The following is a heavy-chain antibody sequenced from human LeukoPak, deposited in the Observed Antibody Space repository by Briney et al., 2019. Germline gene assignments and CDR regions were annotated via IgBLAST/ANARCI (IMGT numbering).Heavy chain of an antibody. V-gene: IGHV3-23*01. J-gene: IGHJ6*03. CDR1: GFTFSSYA. CDR3: AKGPTTRPYYYYYMDV. Sequence: SGRSLRLSCAASGFTFSSYAMSWVRQAPGKGLEWVSAISGSGGSTYYADSVKGRFTISRDNSKNTLYLQMNSLRAEDTAVYYCAKGPTTRPYYYYYMDVWGKGTTVTVSS. D-gene: IGHD4-17*01. CDR2: ISGSGGST.